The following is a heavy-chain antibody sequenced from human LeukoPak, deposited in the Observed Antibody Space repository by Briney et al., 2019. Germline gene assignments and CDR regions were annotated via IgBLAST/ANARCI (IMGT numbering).Heavy chain of an antibody. D-gene: IGHD3-22*01. CDR3: ARDRLGYYDIASLSWFDP. V-gene: IGHV4-61*02. J-gene: IGHJ5*02. CDR1: GGSISSGSYY. Sequence: PSETLSLTCTVSGGSISSGSYYRSWIRQPAGKGLEWIGRIYTSGSTNYNPSLKSRVTISVDTSKNQFSLKLSSVTAADTAVYYCARDRLGYYDIASLSWFDPWGQGTLVTVSS. CDR2: IYTSGST.